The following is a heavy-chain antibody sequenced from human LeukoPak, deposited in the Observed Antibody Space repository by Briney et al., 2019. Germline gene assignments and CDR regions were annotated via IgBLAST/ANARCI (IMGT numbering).Heavy chain of an antibody. CDR3: AKGGGGTNYYYMDV. CDR1: GFTFSSYW. J-gene: IGHJ6*03. V-gene: IGHV3-7*03. D-gene: IGHD1-1*01. Sequence: GGSLRLSCAASGFTFSSYWMSWVRQAPGKGLEWVANIKQDGSEKYYVDSVKGRFTISRDNAKNSLYLQMNSLRAEDMALYYCAKGGGGTNYYYMDVWGKGTTVTVSS. CDR2: IKQDGSEK.